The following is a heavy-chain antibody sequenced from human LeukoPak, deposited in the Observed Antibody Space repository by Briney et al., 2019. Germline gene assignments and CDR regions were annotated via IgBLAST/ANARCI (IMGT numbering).Heavy chain of an antibody. Sequence: SETLSLTCAVSGGSISIGGYSWSWIRQPPGKGLEWIGYIYHSGRTYYNPSLKSRVTISVDRSKNQFSLKLSSVTAADTAVYYCARVAYYYDSSGAHGSFDIWDQGTMVTVSS. CDR3: ARVAYYYDSSGAHGSFDI. V-gene: IGHV4-30-2*01. CDR2: IYHSGRT. CDR1: GGSISIGGYS. J-gene: IGHJ3*02. D-gene: IGHD3-22*01.